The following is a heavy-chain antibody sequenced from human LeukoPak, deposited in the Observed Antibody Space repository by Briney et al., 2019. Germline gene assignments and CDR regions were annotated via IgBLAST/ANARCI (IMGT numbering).Heavy chain of an antibody. D-gene: IGHD6-6*01. CDR2: IYHSGST. Sequence: SETLSLTCTVSGYSISSGYYWGWIRQPPGKGLEWIGSIYHSGSTYYNPSLKSRVTISVDTSKNQFSLKLSSVTAADTAVYYCARAPVRNYYYYMDVWGKGTTVTSP. V-gene: IGHV4-38-2*02. CDR3: ARAPVRNYYYYMDV. CDR1: GYSISSGYY. J-gene: IGHJ6*03.